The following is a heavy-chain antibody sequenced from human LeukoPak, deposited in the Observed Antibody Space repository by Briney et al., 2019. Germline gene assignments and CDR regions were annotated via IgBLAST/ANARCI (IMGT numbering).Heavy chain of an antibody. Sequence: GGSLSLSCSASGFTFSTSLMHWVRQAPGKGLEYVSAISANGDSTYYADSVKGRFTVSRDNSKNTLFLQMTSLRAEDTAMYYCVKDRDCSSTRCYLPFCYWGQGTLVTVSS. V-gene: IGHV3-64D*09. J-gene: IGHJ4*02. CDR1: GFTFSTSL. CDR2: ISANGDST. D-gene: IGHD2-2*01. CDR3: VKDRDCSSTRCYLPFCY.